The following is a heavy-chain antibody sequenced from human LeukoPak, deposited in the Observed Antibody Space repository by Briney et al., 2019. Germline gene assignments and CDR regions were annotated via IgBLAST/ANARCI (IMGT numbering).Heavy chain of an antibody. CDR1: GYTFTGYY. CDR2: INPSSGGA. Sequence: ASVKVSCKASGYTFTGYYIHWVRQAPGQGLEWMGWINPSSGGAKYAQKFQGRISMTRDTSISAAYMGLSRLTSDDTAVYYCAKGRVVAGTKSLTYHWFDPWGQGTLVTVSS. V-gene: IGHV1-2*02. CDR3: AKGRVVAGTKSLTYHWFDP. D-gene: IGHD6-19*01. J-gene: IGHJ5*02.